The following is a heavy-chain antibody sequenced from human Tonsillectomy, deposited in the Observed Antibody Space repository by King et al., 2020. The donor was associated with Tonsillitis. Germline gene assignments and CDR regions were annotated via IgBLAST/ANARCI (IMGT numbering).Heavy chain of an antibody. CDR1: GFTFSNAW. V-gene: IGHV3-15*01. J-gene: IGHJ4*02. CDR3: TTAPITMVRGVIRYFDY. Sequence: VQLVESGGGLVKPGGSLRLSCAASGFTFSNAWMSWVRKAPGKGLEWVGRIKSKTDGGTTDYAAPVKGRFTISREESKNTLYLQMNSLKTEDTAVYYWTTAPITMVRGVIRYFDYWGQGALVTVSS. D-gene: IGHD3-10*01. CDR2: IKSKTDGGTT.